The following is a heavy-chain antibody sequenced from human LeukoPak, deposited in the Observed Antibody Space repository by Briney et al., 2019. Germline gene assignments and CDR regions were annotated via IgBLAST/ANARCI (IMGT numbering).Heavy chain of an antibody. V-gene: IGHV4-39*01. CDR1: GGSISSSSYY. CDR2: IYYSGST. Sequence: PSETLSLTCTVSGGSISSSSYYWGWIRQPPGKGLEWIGSIYYSGSTYYDPSLKSRVTISVDTSKNQFSLKLSSVTAADTAVYYCARHTSSIVGAIQDYFVYWGQGTLVTVSS. J-gene: IGHJ4*02. CDR3: ARHTSSIVGAIQDYFVY. D-gene: IGHD1-26*01.